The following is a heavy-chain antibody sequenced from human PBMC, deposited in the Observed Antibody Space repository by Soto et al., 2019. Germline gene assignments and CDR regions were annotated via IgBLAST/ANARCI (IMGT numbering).Heavy chain of an antibody. D-gene: IGHD2-15*01. CDR1: GFTFSSYA. CDR2: ISGSGGST. CDR3: AKGERVVVVVAAILPPDY. V-gene: IGHV3-23*01. Sequence: EVQLLESGGGLVQPGGSLRLSCAASGFTFSSYAMSWVRQAPGKGLEWVSAISGSGGSTYYADSVKGRFTISRDNSKNTLYLQMNSLRAEDTAVYYCAKGERVVVVVAAILPPDYWGQGTLVTVSS. J-gene: IGHJ4*02.